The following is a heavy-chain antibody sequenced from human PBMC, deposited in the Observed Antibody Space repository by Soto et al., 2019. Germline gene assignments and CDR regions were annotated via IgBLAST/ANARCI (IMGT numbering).Heavy chain of an antibody. J-gene: IGHJ4*02. CDR3: ARRRGLDY. Sequence: SETLSLTCAVYGGSFSGYYWSWIRQPPGKGLEWIGEINHSGSTNYNPSLKSRVTISVDTSKNQFSLKLSSVTAADTAVYYCARRRGLDYWGQGTLVTVSS. CDR1: GGSFSGYY. V-gene: IGHV4-34*01. CDR2: INHSGST.